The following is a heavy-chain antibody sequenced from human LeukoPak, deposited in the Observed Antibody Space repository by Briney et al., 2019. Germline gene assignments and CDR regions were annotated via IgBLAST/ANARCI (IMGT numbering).Heavy chain of an antibody. Sequence: QTGGSLRLSCAASGFTFSTYAMNWVRQAPGKGLEWVSAIGGSGGRTYYADSVKGRFTISRDNSKNTLYLQMNSLRAEDTAVYYCAKEVFPCSYDDTCSPWNYGGQGTLVTVSS. CDR2: IGGSGGRT. D-gene: IGHD3-16*01. CDR3: AKEVFPCSYDDTCSPWNY. J-gene: IGHJ4*02. CDR1: GFTFSTYA. V-gene: IGHV3-23*01.